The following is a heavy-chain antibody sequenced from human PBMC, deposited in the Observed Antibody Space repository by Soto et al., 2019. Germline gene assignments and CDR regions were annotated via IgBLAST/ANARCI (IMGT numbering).Heavy chain of an antibody. V-gene: IGHV1-18*01. CDR1: GYTFTTYG. D-gene: IGHD2-2*01. Sequence: QVQLVQSGAEVKKPGASVKVSCKASGYTFTTYGINWVRQAPGQGLEWMGWISTYNGDPKYAQKLQGRVTMPTVTSTSTAHLELWSLIFDATAVYYCARGYCNSPSCSGRDWFDPWGQGTLVTVSP. CDR2: ISTYNGDP. J-gene: IGHJ5*02. CDR3: ARGYCNSPSCSGRDWFDP.